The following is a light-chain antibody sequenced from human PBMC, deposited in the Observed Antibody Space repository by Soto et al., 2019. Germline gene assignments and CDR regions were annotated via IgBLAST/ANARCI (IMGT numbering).Light chain of an antibody. Sequence: EIVMTQSPATLSVSPGERATLSCRASQSVGSSLAWYQQKPGQAPRLLIYGASTRATGIPARFSGSGSGTEFTLTISSLLSGDFAVYYCQQYNNWPLTFGGGTKVDIK. J-gene: IGKJ4*01. V-gene: IGKV3-15*01. CDR3: QQYNNWPLT. CDR1: QSVGSS. CDR2: GAS.